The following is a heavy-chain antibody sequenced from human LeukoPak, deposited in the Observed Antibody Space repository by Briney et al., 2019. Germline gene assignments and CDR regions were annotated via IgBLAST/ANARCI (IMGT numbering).Heavy chain of an antibody. CDR3: AKDHSDYGDYYFDY. CDR2: IRYDGSNK. Sequence: GGSLRLSCAASGFTFDDYSMHWVRQPPGKGLEWVAFIRYDGSNKYYADSVKGRFTISRDNSKNTLYLQMNSLRAEDTAVYYCAKDHSDYGDYYFDYWGQGTLVTVSS. V-gene: IGHV3-30*02. J-gene: IGHJ4*02. CDR1: GFTFDDYS. D-gene: IGHD4-17*01.